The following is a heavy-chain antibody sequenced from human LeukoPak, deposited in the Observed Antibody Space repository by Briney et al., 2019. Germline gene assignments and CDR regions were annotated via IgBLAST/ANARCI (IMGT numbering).Heavy chain of an antibody. Sequence: SETLSLTCTVSGGSISSSSYYWGWIRQPPGKGLEWIGSIYYSGSTYYNPSLKSRVTISVDTSKNQFSLKLSSVTAADTAVYYCASRDLTDTYYYDSSGYYQGFDYWGQGTLVTVSS. CDR2: IYYSGST. CDR3: ASRDLTDTYYYDSSGYYQGFDY. V-gene: IGHV4-39*07. J-gene: IGHJ4*02. CDR1: GGSISSSSYY. D-gene: IGHD3-22*01.